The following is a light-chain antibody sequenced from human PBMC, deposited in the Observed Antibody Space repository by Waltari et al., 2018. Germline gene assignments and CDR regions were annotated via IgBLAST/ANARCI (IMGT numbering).Light chain of an antibody. V-gene: IGKV1-39*01. J-gene: IGKJ2*01. CDR1: QSITTY. CDR2: TTS. Sequence: DIQMTQSPSSLSASVGDRVTIPCRASQSITTYLNWYHQKPGKAPKLLIYTTSTLQSDIPSRFSGSGSGTDFTLTIRSLQPEDFATYYCQQSFNTPRTFGQGTKLEIK. CDR3: QQSFNTPRT.